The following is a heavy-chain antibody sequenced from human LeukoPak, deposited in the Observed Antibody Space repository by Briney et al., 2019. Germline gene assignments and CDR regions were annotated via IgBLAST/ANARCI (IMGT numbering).Heavy chain of an antibody. V-gene: IGHV4-59*08. Sequence: SETLSLTCTVSGASMTSYHWFWIRQPPGKGLEWIGHIFCTGSTTYNPSLKSRLTISIATSKNQCSLRLTSVTAADTAMYYCARYGTTWYAIDSWGQGTLVTVSS. CDR2: IFCTGST. CDR3: ARYGTTWYAIDS. CDR1: GASMTSYH. J-gene: IGHJ4*02. D-gene: IGHD6-13*01.